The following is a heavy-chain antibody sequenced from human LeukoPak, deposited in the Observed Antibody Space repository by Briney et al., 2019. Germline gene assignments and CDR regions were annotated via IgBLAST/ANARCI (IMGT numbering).Heavy chain of an antibody. CDR1: GGSFSGYY. CDR2: INHSGST. D-gene: IGHD6-6*01. J-gene: IGHJ3*02. V-gene: IGHV4-34*01. Sequence: SETLSLTCAVYGGSFSGYYWSWIRQPPGKGLEWIGEINHSGSTNYNPSLKSRVTISVDTSKNQFSLKLSSVTAADTAVYYCARGRIAARRVPYSDAFDIWGQGTMVTVSS. CDR3: ARGRIAARRVPYSDAFDI.